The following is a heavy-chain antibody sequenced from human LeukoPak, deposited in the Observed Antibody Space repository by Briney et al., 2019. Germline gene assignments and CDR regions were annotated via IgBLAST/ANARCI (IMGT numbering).Heavy chain of an antibody. CDR2: LFYSGST. D-gene: IGHD3-10*01. CDR1: LGSLCVYY. Sequence: SETLSVTCIEPLGSLCVYYSSWIREPPGRGVEWIGYLFYSGSTHYNPSLKSRVTISVDTSKNQFSLKMRSATAAATAGYCCARARMVRGGYYGMDVWGQGTTVTVSS. J-gene: IGHJ6*02. CDR3: ARARMVRGGYYGMDV. V-gene: IGHV4-59*01.